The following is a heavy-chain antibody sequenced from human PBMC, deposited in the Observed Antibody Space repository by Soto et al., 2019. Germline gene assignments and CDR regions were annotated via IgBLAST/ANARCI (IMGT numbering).Heavy chain of an antibody. CDR3: ARSSTSANYFDY. CDR2: IYYSGST. D-gene: IGHD2-2*01. J-gene: IGHJ4*02. Sequence: QVQLQESGPGLVKPSQTLSLTCTVSGGSISSGGYYWSWIRQHPGKGLEWIGNIYYSGSTYYNPSLKSRVTISVDTSKNQFSLKLSSVTAADTAVYYCARSSTSANYFDYWGQGTLVTVSS. CDR1: GGSISSGGYY. V-gene: IGHV4-31*03.